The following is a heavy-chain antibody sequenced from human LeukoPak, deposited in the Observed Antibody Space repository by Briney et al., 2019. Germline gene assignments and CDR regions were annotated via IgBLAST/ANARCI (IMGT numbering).Heavy chain of an antibody. CDR1: GYTFTGYY. CDR3: ARDRGPSGWDLDY. D-gene: IGHD6-19*01. Sequence: ASVKVSRKASGYTFTGYYMHWVRQAPGQGLEWMGWINPNSGGTNYAQKFQGRVTMTRDTSISTAYMELSRLSSDDTAVYYCARDRGPSGWDLDYWGQGTLVTVSS. CDR2: INPNSGGT. J-gene: IGHJ4*02. V-gene: IGHV1-2*02.